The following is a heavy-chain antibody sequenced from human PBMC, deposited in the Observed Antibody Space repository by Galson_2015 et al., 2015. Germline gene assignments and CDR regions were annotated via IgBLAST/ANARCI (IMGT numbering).Heavy chain of an antibody. V-gene: IGHV6-1*01. J-gene: IGHJ4*02. CDR1: GDSVSSNTVT. CDR2: TYHWSKWST. Sequence: CAISGDSVSSNTVTWNWIRQSPSSGLEWLGRTYHWSKWSTDYAVSVKSRITVSPDTSKNQFSLQLNPVTPEDTAVYFCVRGSIAVGGSCFDYWGQGILVTVSS. CDR3: VRGSIAVGGSCFDY. D-gene: IGHD6-19*01.